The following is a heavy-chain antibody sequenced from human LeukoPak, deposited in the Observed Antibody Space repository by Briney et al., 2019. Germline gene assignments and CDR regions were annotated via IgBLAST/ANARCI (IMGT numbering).Heavy chain of an antibody. CDR3: AREEIGGSSSWLDY. D-gene: IGHD6-13*01. J-gene: IGHJ4*02. V-gene: IGHV4-39*07. Sequence: PSETLSLTCTVSGGSISSSSYYWGWIRQPPGKGLEWIGSICYSGSTYYNPSLKSRVTISVDTSKNQFSLKLSSVTAADTAVYYCAREEIGGSSSWLDYWGQGTLVTVSS. CDR1: GGSISSSSYY. CDR2: ICYSGST.